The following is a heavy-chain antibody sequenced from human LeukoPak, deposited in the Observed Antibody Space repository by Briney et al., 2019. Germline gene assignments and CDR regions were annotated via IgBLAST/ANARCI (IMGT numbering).Heavy chain of an antibody. V-gene: IGHV4-38-2*01. CDR2: IYYSGST. Sequence: SETLSLTCAVSGYSISSGYYWGWIRQPPGKGLEWIGSIYYSGSTYYNPSLKSRVTISVDTSKNQFSLKLSSVTAADTAVYYCARHKVAGVDYWGQGTLVTVSS. CDR1: GYSISSGYY. J-gene: IGHJ4*02. CDR3: ARHKVAGVDY. D-gene: IGHD6-19*01.